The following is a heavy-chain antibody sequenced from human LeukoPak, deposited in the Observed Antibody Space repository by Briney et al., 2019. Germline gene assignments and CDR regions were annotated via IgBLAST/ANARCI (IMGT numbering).Heavy chain of an antibody. CDR2: IYYSGST. J-gene: IGHJ4*02. V-gene: IGHV4-39*01. Sequence: PSETLSLTCTVSGGSISSSSCYWGWIRQPPGKGLEWIGSIYYSGSTYYNPSLKSRVTISVDTSKNQFSLKLSSVTAADTAVYYCARLPEYSSSLIDYWGQGTLVTVSS. D-gene: IGHD6-6*01. CDR3: ARLPEYSSSLIDY. CDR1: GGSISSSSCY.